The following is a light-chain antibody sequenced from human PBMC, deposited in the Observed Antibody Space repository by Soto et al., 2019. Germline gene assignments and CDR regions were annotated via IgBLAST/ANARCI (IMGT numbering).Light chain of an antibody. CDR3: QQYGSSLPVT. CDR2: GAS. Sequence: EIVLTQSPGTLSLSPGERATLSCRASQSVSSNYLAWYQQKPGQAPRLLIYGASGRATGIPDRFSGSGSGTDFTLTINRLEPEDFAVYYCQQYGSSLPVTFGQGTRLEI. CDR1: QSVSSNY. V-gene: IGKV3-20*01. J-gene: IGKJ5*01.